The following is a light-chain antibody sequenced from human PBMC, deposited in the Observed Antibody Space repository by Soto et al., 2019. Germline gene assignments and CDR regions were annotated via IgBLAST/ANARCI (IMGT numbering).Light chain of an antibody. CDR1: QSVSSN. J-gene: IGKJ1*01. CDR2: GPS. V-gene: IGKV3-15*01. Sequence: EIVMTQSPATLSVSPGERATLSCRASQSVSSNLAWYQQKPCQAPRLLIYGPSTRATGIPARFSGSRSGTEFTLTISSLQSEDFAVYYCQHYNNWPRTFGQGTKVEIK. CDR3: QHYNNWPRT.